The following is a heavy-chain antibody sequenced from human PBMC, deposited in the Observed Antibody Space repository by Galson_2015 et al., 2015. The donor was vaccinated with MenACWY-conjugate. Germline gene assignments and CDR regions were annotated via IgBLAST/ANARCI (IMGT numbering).Heavy chain of an antibody. V-gene: IGHV1-69*13. Sequence: SVKVSCKASGGTFSSYAISWVRQAPGQGLEWMGGIIPIFGTANYAQKFQGRVTITADESTSTAYMELSSLRSEDTAVYYCARAPPEYGDYFHYYYGMDVWGQGTTVTVSS. CDR1: GGTFSSYA. CDR3: ARAPPEYGDYFHYYYGMDV. J-gene: IGHJ6*02. D-gene: IGHD4-17*01. CDR2: IIPIFGTA.